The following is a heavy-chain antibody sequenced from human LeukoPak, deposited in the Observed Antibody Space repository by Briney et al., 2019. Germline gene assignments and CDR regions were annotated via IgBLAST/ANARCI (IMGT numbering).Heavy chain of an antibody. CDR2: MNPNSGNT. D-gene: IGHD2-2*01. CDR1: GYTFTSYD. J-gene: IGHJ5*02. Sequence: ASVKVSCKASGYTFTSYDINWVRQATGQGLEWMGWMNPNSGNTGYAQKFQGRVTITRNTSISTAYMELSSLRSEDTAVCYCATYCSSTSCPYNWFDPWGQGTLVTVSS. CDR3: ATYCSSTSCPYNWFDP. V-gene: IGHV1-8*03.